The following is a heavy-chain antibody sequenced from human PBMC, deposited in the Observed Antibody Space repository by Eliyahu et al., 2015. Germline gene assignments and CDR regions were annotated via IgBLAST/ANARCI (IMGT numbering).Heavy chain of an antibody. J-gene: IGHJ6*02. CDR1: GXTLHDYA. Sequence: EVQLVESGGDLVQPGRSLRLXCXASGXTLHDYAMXWVRQAPGKGLXWVAGIYWNSDRIDYADSVKGRFTISRDNAKNSLYLQMNSLRAEDTALYYCGKDLTPGGMDVWGQGTTVTVSS. CDR2: IYWNSDRI. V-gene: IGHV3-9*01. CDR3: GKDLTPGGMDV. D-gene: IGHD3-9*01.